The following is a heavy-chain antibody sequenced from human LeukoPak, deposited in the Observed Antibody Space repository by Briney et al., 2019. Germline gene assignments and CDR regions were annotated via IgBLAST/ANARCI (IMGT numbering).Heavy chain of an antibody. CDR1: GYTFTGYL. D-gene: IGHD4-17*01. CDR2: VNPTSGDT. J-gene: IGHJ4*02. Sequence: ASVKVSCKASGYTFTGYLIHWVRQAPGQGLEWMGWVNPTSGDTNYAQSFQGRVTLTRDTSISTAYMELSRLTSDDTAIYYCARNDYGDYVVVYWGQGTLVTVSS. CDR3: ARNDYGDYVVVY. V-gene: IGHV1-2*02.